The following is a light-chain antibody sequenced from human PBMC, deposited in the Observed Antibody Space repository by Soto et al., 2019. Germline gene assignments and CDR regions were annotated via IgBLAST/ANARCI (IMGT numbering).Light chain of an antibody. Sequence: QSVLTQPPSASGSPGQSVTISCTGTSSDVGGYNYVSWYQQHPGKAPKLMIYEVSKRPSGVPDRFSGSKSGNTASLTVSGLQAEDEADYYCSSYAGSNNLVFGGGTPLTVL. CDR2: EVS. CDR1: SSDVGGYNY. V-gene: IGLV2-8*01. J-gene: IGLJ3*02. CDR3: SSYAGSNNLV.